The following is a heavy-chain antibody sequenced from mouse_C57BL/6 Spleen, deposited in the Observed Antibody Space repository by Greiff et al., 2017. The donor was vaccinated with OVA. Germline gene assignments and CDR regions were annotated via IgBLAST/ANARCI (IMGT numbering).Heavy chain of an antibody. CDR2: IYPGDGDT. D-gene: IGHD1-1*01. J-gene: IGHJ3*01. V-gene: IGHV1-82*01. Sequence: VQVVESGPELVKPGASVKISCKASGYAFSSSWMNWVKQRPGKGLEWIGRIYPGDGDTNYNGKFKGKATLTADKSSSTAYMQHSSLTSEDSAVYFCARDFYGSSYGWADWGQGTLVTVSA. CDR1: GYAFSSSW. CDR3: ARDFYGSSYGWAD.